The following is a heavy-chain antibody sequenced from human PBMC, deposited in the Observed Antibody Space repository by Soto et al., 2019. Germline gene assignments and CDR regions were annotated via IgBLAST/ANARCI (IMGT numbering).Heavy chain of an antibody. J-gene: IGHJ4*02. CDR2: INAGNGDA. CDR3: ARDVRSSIDN. CDR1: GYTFTSYA. D-gene: IGHD3-10*01. Sequence: QVQLVQSGAEVKTPGASVNVSCRASGYTFTSYAIHWLRQAPGQGLERMGWINAGNGDAKYPENFQGRVTVSRDTVASRLYMELNSRRPADTAVYYCARDVRSSIDNWGQGTLVTVSS. V-gene: IGHV1-3*01.